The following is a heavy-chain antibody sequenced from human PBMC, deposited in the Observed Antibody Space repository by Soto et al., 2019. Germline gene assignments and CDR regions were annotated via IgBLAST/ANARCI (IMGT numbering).Heavy chain of an antibody. CDR2: IIPIFGTA. Sequence: QVQLVQSGAEVKKPGSSVKVSCKASGGTFSSYAISWVRQAPGHGLEWMGGIIPIFGTANYAQKFQGRVTITADESTSTAYMELSSLRSEDTAVYYCARPGVVPAAIACYGMDVWGQGTTVTVSS. CDR1: GGTFSSYA. J-gene: IGHJ6*02. V-gene: IGHV1-69*01. D-gene: IGHD2-2*01. CDR3: ARPGVVPAAIACYGMDV.